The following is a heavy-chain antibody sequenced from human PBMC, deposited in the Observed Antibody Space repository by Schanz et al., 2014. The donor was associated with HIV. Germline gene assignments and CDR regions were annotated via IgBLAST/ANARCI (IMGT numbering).Heavy chain of an antibody. CDR2: ISTSNGHT. Sequence: QVQLVQSGGEVKNPGASVKVSCKASGYTFSSHGISWVRQAPGQGLEWLGGISTSNGHTNYAEKVQGRVTMTTDTSTSTAFMELRGLISDDTAVYYCARVTMIRGNMFFDYWGQGTLVTVSS. D-gene: IGHD3-10*01. CDR1: GYTFSSHG. J-gene: IGHJ4*02. V-gene: IGHV1-18*01. CDR3: ARVTMIRGNMFFDY.